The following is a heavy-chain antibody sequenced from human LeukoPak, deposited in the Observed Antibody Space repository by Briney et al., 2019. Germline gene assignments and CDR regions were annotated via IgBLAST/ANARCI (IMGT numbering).Heavy chain of an antibody. CDR3: ARESAASAVLGRYLDY. V-gene: IGHV3-21*01. D-gene: IGHD3-16*01. J-gene: IGHJ4*02. CDR2: ISSSSSYI. CDR1: GFTFSSYS. Sequence: GGSLRLSCAASGFTFSSYSMNCVRQAPGKGLEWVSSISSSSSYIYYADSVKGRFTISRDNAKNSLYLQMNSLRAEDTAVYYCARESAASAVLGRYLDYWGQGTLVTVSS.